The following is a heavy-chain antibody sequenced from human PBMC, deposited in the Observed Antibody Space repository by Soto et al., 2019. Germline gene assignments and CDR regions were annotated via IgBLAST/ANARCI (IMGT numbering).Heavy chain of an antibody. V-gene: IGHV1-18*01. CDR2: NSALNGIT. Sequence: QGYLVQSGAAVKMPGASVRVSCKTSGFTFNNHGFSWVRQAPGQGLERMGWNSALNGITFYAQNFQDRVIMTTDTSSSTAYKELRGLKADDTAVYYCAAAASIALGFQYWGQGTLVTVSS. D-gene: IGHD2-15*01. CDR3: AAAASIALGFQY. J-gene: IGHJ1*01. CDR1: GFTFNNHG.